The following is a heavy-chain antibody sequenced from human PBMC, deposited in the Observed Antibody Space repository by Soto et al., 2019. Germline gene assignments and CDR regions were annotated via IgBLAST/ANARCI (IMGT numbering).Heavy chain of an antibody. V-gene: IGHV4-59*08. Sequence: QVQLQESGPGLVKPSETLSLTCTVSGGSISSYYWSWIRQPPGKGLEWIGYISDSGSTNYNPSLKSRVTISVDISRNQFSLKLNSLIAADTAVYYCARLSSGGYYTMAYWGQGTLVTVSS. D-gene: IGHD1-26*01. J-gene: IGHJ4*01. CDR3: ARLSSGGYYTMAY. CDR2: ISDSGST. CDR1: GGSISSYY.